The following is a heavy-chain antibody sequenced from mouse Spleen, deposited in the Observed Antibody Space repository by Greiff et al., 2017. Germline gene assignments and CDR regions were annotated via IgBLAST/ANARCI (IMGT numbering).Heavy chain of an antibody. V-gene: IGHV1S56*01. CDR1: GYTFTSYY. CDR3: ARNGEAYYFDY. J-gene: IGHJ2*01. Sequence: QVQLQQSGPELVKPGASVRISCKASGYTFTSYYIHWVKQRPGQGLEWIGWIYPGNVNTKYNEKFKGKATLTADKSSSTAYMQLSSLTSEDSAVYFCARNGEAYYFDYWGQGTTLTVSS. CDR2: IYPGNVNT.